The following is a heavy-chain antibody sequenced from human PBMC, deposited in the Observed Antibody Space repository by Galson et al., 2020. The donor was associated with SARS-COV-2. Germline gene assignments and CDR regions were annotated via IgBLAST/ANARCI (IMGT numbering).Heavy chain of an antibody. V-gene: IGHV4-59*08. J-gene: IGHJ4*02. CDR2: IYNIRST. CDR3: ARHVPSVPGLTYYFQD. D-gene: IGHD3-9*01. CDR1: GGSISTYY. Sequence: SATLSLTCTVSGGSISTYYWSWVRQPPGTGLEWIGYIYNIRSTNYNPSLESRVTISVDTSQNQFSLKLKYVTAADTAVYYCARHVPSVPGLTYYFQDWGQGTLVTVSP.